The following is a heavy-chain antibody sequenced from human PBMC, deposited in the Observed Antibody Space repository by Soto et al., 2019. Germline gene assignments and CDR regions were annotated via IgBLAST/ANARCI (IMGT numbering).Heavy chain of an antibody. CDR1: GFTFSSYA. D-gene: IGHD6-19*01. CDR2: ISGSGGST. CDR3: AKDRGSSGWYFDY. Sequence: GGSLRLSCAASGFTFSSYAMSWVRQAPGKGLEWVSAISGSGGSTYYADSVKGRFTISRDNSKNTLYLQMNSLRAEATAVYYCAKDRGSSGWYFDYWGQGTLVTVSS. J-gene: IGHJ4*02. V-gene: IGHV3-23*01.